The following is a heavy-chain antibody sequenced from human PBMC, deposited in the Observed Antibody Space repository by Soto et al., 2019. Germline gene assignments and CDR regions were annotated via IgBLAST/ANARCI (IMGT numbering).Heavy chain of an antibody. CDR3: ARENMDTSMPTLYFDL. V-gene: IGHV4-31*03. CDR2: IFYTGSK. CDR1: GGSISTGGYY. D-gene: IGHD5-18*01. J-gene: IGHJ2*01. Sequence: QVQLQESGPGLVKPSQTLSLTCTVSGGSISTGGYYWSWIRQHPGKGLEWIGYIFYTGSKYYNPSLKSRVTISIDTSQNQFSLQLHSLTPADTAVYYCARENMDTSMPTLYFDLWGRGTLVTVSS.